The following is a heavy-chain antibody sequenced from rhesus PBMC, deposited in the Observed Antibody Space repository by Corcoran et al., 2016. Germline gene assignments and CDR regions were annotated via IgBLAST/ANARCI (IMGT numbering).Heavy chain of an antibody. D-gene: IGHD6-25*01. J-gene: IGHJ4*01. CDR3: ATIAAAGMGFDY. Sequence: QVNLQQWGEGLLKPSATLSLTCAVYGESISDPYYWTWIRKSPGKGLEWLCYIYGDVARPDYKPSLKNRITLSMDPSKNQFSLELTSVTAADTAVYYCATIAAAGMGFDYWGQGALVTVSS. CDR1: GESISDPYY. V-gene: IGHV4-73*01. CDR2: IYGDVARP.